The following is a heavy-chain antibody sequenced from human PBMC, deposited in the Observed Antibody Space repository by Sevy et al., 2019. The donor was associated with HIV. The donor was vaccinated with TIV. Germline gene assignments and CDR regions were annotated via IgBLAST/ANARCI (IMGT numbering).Heavy chain of an antibody. CDR2: ISYDGSNK. CDR1: GFTFSSYV. J-gene: IGHJ4*02. D-gene: IGHD2-15*01. V-gene: IGHV3-30*04. CDR3: ARDPEVGCSGGSCYSYLDY. Sequence: GGSLRLSCAASGFTFSSYVMHWVRQAPGKGLEWVAVISYDGSNKYYADSVKGRFTISRDNSKNTLYLQMNSLRAEDTAVYYCARDPEVGCSGGSCYSYLDYWGQGTLVTVSS.